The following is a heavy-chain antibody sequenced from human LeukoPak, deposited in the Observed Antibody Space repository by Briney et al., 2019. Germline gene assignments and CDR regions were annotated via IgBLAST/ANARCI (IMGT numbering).Heavy chain of an antibody. CDR1: GFTFSSYG. J-gene: IGHJ4*02. CDR2: ISYDGSNK. V-gene: IGHV3-30*18. D-gene: IGHD3-16*02. Sequence: PGGSLRLSCAASGFTFSSYGMHWVRQAPGKGLEWVAVISYDGSNKYYADSVKGRFTISRDNSKNTLYLQMNSLRAEDTAVYYCANGMITFGGVIVGFDYWGQGTLVTVSS. CDR3: ANGMITFGGVIVGFDY.